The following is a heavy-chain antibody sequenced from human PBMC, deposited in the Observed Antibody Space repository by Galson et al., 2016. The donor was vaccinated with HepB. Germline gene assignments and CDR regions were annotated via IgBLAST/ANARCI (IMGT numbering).Heavy chain of an antibody. Sequence: SLRLSCAASGFTFGRFAMSWVRQAPGKGLEWVASLSGSGDNTYYADSVKGRFTISRDNSKNTQYLQMNSLGADDTAVYYCAKTSEDFWSGYYTRMGQFDYWGQGTLVTVSS. J-gene: IGHJ4*02. CDR2: LSGSGDNT. CDR3: AKTSEDFWSGYYTRMGQFDY. D-gene: IGHD3-3*01. V-gene: IGHV3-23*01. CDR1: GFTFGRFA.